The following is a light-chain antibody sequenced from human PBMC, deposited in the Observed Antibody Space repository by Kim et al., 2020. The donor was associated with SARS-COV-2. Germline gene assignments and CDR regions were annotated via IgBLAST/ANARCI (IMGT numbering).Light chain of an antibody. CDR3: CSYAGSSTYWA. CDR1: SSDVGSYNL. CDR2: EDN. Sequence: WITISCIGTSSDVGSYNLVTWYKQHPGKAPKIIIYEDNKRPSGVSNRFSGSKSGNTASLTISGLQAEDEADYYCCSYAGSSTYWALGGGTKLTVL. V-gene: IGLV2-23*01. J-gene: IGLJ3*02.